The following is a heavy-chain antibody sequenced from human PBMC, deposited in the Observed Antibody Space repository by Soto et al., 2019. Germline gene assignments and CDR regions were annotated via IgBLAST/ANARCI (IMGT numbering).Heavy chain of an antibody. CDR3: ARSRLATYYDFWSAKDYYYYGMDV. CDR1: GGTFSSYA. CDR2: IIPIFGTA. V-gene: IGHV1-69*05. D-gene: IGHD3-3*01. Sequence: SVKVSCKASGGTFSSYAISWVRQAPGQGLEWMGGIIPIFGTANYAQKFQGRVTMTRNTSISTAYMELSSLRSEDTAVYYCARSRLATYYDFWSAKDYYYYGMDVWGQGTTVTVSS. J-gene: IGHJ6*02.